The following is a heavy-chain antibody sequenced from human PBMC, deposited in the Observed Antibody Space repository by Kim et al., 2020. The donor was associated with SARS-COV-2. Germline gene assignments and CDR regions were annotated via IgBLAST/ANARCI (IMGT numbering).Heavy chain of an antibody. CDR3: ARSTGLRAFDI. Sequence: SETLSLTCTVSGASISSGTYYWGWIRQPPGKGLEWIGNIYYSETTYSSPSLKSRVTISIDTSKNQFSLKLSSVTAADTAVYYCARSTGLRAFDIWGQVT. CDR1: GASISSGTYY. CDR2: IYYSETT. V-gene: IGHV4-39*07. J-gene: IGHJ3*02.